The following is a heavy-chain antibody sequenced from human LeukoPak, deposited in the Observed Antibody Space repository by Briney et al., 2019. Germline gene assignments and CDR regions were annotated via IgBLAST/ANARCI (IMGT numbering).Heavy chain of an antibody. J-gene: IGHJ6*02. Sequence: PSETLSLTCTVSGGSISSGSYYWSWIRQPAGKGLEWIGRIYTSGSTNYNPSLKSRVTISVDTSKNQFSLKLSSVTAADTAVYYCASSRQDTAMATVIYGMDVWGQGTTVTVSS. D-gene: IGHD5-18*01. CDR3: ASSRQDTAMATVIYGMDV. CDR1: GGSISSGSYY. CDR2: IYTSGST. V-gene: IGHV4-61*02.